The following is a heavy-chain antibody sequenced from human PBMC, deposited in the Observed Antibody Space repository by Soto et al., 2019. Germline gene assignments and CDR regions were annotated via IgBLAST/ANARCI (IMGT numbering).Heavy chain of an antibody. Sequence: SETLSLTCTVSGDSLSSPGYYWSWIRQHPGKGLEWIGYIYYSGSTYYNPSLKSRLSISVDTSNNQFSLNLRSVTAADTAVYYCARLGTCGSYRPFYYYYGMDVWGQGTTVTVSS. V-gene: IGHV4-31*03. CDR1: GDSLSSPGYY. CDR3: ARLGTCGSYRPFYYYYGMDV. J-gene: IGHJ6*02. CDR2: IYYSGST. D-gene: IGHD1-26*01.